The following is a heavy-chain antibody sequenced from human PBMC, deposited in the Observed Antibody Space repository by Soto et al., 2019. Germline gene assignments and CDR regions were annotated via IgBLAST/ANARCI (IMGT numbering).Heavy chain of an antibody. J-gene: IGHJ3*02. CDR1: GGSISSYY. CDR3: ARANYYDSSGYYRYDAFDI. Sequence: SETLSLTCTVSGGSISSYYWSWIRQPPGKGLEWIGYIYYSGNTNYNPSLKSRVTISVDTSKNQFSLKLRSVTAADTAVYYCARANYYDSSGYYRYDAFDIWGQGTMVT. D-gene: IGHD3-22*01. V-gene: IGHV4-59*08. CDR2: IYYSGNT.